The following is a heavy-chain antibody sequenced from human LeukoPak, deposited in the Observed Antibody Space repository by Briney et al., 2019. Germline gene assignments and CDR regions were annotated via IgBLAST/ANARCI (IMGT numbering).Heavy chain of an antibody. Sequence: ASVKVSCKASGYTFTGYYMHWVRQAPGQGLEWTGWINPNSGGTNYAQKFQGRVTMTRDTSISTAYMELSRLRSDDTAVYYCARGSAYSSSWYENWGQGTLVTVSS. CDR2: INPNSGGT. J-gene: IGHJ4*02. D-gene: IGHD6-13*01. CDR3: ARGSAYSSSWYEN. CDR1: GYTFTGYY. V-gene: IGHV1-2*02.